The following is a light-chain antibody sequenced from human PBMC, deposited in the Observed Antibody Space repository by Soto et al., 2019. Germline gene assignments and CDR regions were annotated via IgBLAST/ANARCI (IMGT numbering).Light chain of an antibody. J-gene: IGKJ5*01. CDR3: QQRSNWPPIT. CDR2: DAS. CDR1: QRVGSNY. V-gene: IGKV3-11*01. Sequence: DIVLTQTPGTPSLSPGDRATLSCRASQRVGSNYLAWYQQKPGQAPRLLIYDASNRATGIPARFSGSGSGTDFTLTISSLEPEDFAVYYCQQRSNWPPITFGQGTRLEIK.